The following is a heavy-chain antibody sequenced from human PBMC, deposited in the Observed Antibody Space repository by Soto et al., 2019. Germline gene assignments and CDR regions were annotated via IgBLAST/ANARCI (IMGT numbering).Heavy chain of an antibody. V-gene: IGHV1-3*01. CDR1: GYTFTSYA. Sequence: QVQLVQSGAEVKKPGASVKVSCKASGYTFTSYAMHWVRQAPGQRLEWMGWINAGNGNTKYSQKFQGRVTITRDTSESTAYMGLSSLRSEATAVYYCASSYSNYALIDYYYYGMEVWGQGNTVTGSS. J-gene: IGHJ6*02. D-gene: IGHD4-4*01. CDR2: INAGNGNT. CDR3: ASSYSNYALIDYYYYGMEV.